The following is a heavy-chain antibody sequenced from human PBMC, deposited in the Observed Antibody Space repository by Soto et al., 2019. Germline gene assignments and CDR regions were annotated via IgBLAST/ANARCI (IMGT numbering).Heavy chain of an antibody. CDR1: GFTFSDYY. Sequence: QVPLVESGGGLVKPGGSLRLSCAASGFTFSDYYMSWIRQAPGKGLEWVSYISSSGSTIYYADSVKGRFTISRDNAKNSLYLQMNSLRAEDTAVYYCAGGVAVAGTWGLVVPYYYYGMDVWGQGTTVTVSS. J-gene: IGHJ6*02. CDR2: ISSSGSTI. CDR3: AGGVAVAGTWGLVVPYYYYGMDV. V-gene: IGHV3-11*01. D-gene: IGHD6-19*01.